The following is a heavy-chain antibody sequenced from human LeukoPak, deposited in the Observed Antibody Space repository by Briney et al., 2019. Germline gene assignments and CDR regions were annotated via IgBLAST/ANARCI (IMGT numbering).Heavy chain of an antibody. CDR1: GFTFSNYG. J-gene: IGHJ4*01. CDR3: SKKGDSVTAYFRFDF. Sequence: PERSLRLSCAASGFTFSNYGMHRVRQAPGKGLEWVAVISYEGSTKFYTDSVRVRFTISRDNSKNVVYLQMNSLRVKDTVVSYCSKKGDSVTAYFRFDFCGHGCLVIVS. V-gene: IGHV3-30*18. D-gene: IGHD3-9*01. CDR2: ISYEGSTK.